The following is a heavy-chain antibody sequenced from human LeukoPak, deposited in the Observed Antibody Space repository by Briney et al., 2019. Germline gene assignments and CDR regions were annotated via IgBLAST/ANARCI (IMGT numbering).Heavy chain of an antibody. CDR2: ISAYNGNT. Sequence: GASVKVSCKASGYTFTTYAMNWVRQAPGQGLEWMGWISAYNGNTNYAQKLQGRVTMTTDTSTSTAYMELRSLRSDDTAVYYCARAVLYYYYMDVWGKGTTVTISS. J-gene: IGHJ6*03. CDR1: GYTFTTYA. V-gene: IGHV1-18*01. CDR3: ARAVLYYYYMDV. D-gene: IGHD1-1*01.